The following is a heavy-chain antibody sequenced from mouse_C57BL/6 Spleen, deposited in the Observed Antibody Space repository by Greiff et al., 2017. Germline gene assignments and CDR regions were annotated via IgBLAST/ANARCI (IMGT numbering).Heavy chain of an antibody. CDR3: ASDYDWFAY. CDR2: MSSGSSTI. D-gene: IGHD2-4*01. J-gene: IGHJ3*01. Sequence: EVQLVESGGGLVKPGGSLKLSCAASGFTFSDHGMHWVRQAPEKGLVWVAYMSSGSSTIYYADTVKGRFTISRDNAKNTLFLQITSLRSEDTAMYYCASDYDWFAYWGQGTLVTVSA. CDR1: GFTFSDHG. V-gene: IGHV5-17*01.